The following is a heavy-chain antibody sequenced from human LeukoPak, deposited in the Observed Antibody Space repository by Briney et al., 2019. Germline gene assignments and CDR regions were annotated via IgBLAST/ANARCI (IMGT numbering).Heavy chain of an antibody. Sequence: ASVKVSCKSSGYPFTDYYIHWLQQAPGKGLEWMGRIDPLDGETTCAETFLGRVTFTADTSTSTIYMELNSLTFADRAVYYCARDHEERGPYLDLWGQGTQVFVSS. J-gene: IGHJ4*02. D-gene: IGHD3-10*01. CDR1: GYPFTDYY. V-gene: IGHV1-69-2*01. CDR2: IDPLDGET. CDR3: ARDHEERGPYLDL.